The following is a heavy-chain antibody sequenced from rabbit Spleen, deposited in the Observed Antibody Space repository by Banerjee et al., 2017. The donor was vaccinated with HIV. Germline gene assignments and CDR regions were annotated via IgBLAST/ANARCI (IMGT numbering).Heavy chain of an antibody. Sequence: QSLEESGGGLVKPGASLTLSCTASGFSFSNKAVMCWVRQAPGKGLEWIASIYTGSGATYYANWAKGRFTVSKTSSTTVDLKMTSLTAADTATYFCARDNYDGSYLGQFKLWGPGTLVTVS. V-gene: IGHV1S40*01. D-gene: IGHD4-2*01. CDR2: IYTGSGAT. J-gene: IGHJ4*01. CDR3: ARDNYDGSYLGQFKL. CDR1: GFSFSNKAV.